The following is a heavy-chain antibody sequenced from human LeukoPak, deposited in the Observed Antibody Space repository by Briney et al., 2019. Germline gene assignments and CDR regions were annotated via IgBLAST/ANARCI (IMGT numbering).Heavy chain of an antibody. CDR2: IYYSGTT. CDR1: GGSITSDY. Sequence: PSETLSLTCTVSGGSITSDYWSWIRQSPGKGLEWIGYIYYSGTTSYNPSLKSRVTISLDTSKNQFSLKLSSVTAADTAVYYCARRANWRSPDYWGQGTLVTVSS. D-gene: IGHD1-1*01. J-gene: IGHJ4*02. CDR3: ARRANWRSPDY. V-gene: IGHV4-59*01.